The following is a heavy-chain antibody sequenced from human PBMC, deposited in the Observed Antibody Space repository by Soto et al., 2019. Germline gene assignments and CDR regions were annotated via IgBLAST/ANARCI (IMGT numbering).Heavy chain of an antibody. CDR1: GYTFTGYY. CDR3: ARSGCSSTSCRSDFDI. CDR2: INPNSGGT. V-gene: IGHV1-2*04. Sequence: GASVKVSCKASGYTFTGYYMHWVRQAPGQGLEWMGWINPNSGGTNYAQKFQGWVTMTRDTSISTAYMELSRLRSDDTAVYYCARSGCSSTSCRSDFDIWGQGTMVTV. J-gene: IGHJ3*02. D-gene: IGHD2-2*01.